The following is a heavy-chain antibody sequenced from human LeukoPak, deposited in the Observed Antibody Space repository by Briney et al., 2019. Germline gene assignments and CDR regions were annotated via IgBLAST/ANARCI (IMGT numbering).Heavy chain of an antibody. J-gene: IGHJ5*02. D-gene: IGHD2-2*01. CDR1: GGSFSGYY. V-gene: IGHV4-34*01. CDR3: ARGRPVVPAAILSWFDP. Sequence: SGTLSLTCAVYGGSFSGYYWSWIRQPPGKGLEWIGEINHSGSTNYNPSLKSRVTISVDTSKNQFSLKLSSVTAADTAVYYCARGRPVVPAAILSWFDPWGQGTLVTVSS. CDR2: INHSGST.